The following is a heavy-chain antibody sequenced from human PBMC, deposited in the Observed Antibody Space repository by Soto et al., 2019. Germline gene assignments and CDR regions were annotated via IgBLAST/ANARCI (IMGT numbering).Heavy chain of an antibody. CDR3: ASGAATNISNIDY. D-gene: IGHD6-13*01. J-gene: IGHJ4*02. V-gene: IGHV3-11*06. CDR2: ISASTSYT. CDR1: GFTFSDHY. Sequence: QVQLVESGGGLVKPGGSLRLSCAASGFTFSDHYMTWIRQAPGKGLEWVSYISASTSYTNYADSVKGRFTISRDNAKNSLYLQMNSLRVDDTAVYYCASGAATNISNIDYWGQGTLVTVSS.